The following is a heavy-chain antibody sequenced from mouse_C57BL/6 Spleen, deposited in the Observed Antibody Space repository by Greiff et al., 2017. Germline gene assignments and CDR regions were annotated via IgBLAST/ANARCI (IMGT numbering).Heavy chain of an antibody. CDR1: GYTFTSYW. CDR3: ARDGGLRRWFAY. Sequence: QVQLQQSGAELVKPGASVKMSCKASGYTFTSYWITWVKQRPGQGLEWIGDIYPGSGSTNYNEKFKSKATLTVDTSSSTAYMQLSSLTSEDSAVYYCARDGGLRRWFAYWGQGTLVTVSA. D-gene: IGHD2-4*01. J-gene: IGHJ3*01. CDR2: IYPGSGST. V-gene: IGHV1-55*01.